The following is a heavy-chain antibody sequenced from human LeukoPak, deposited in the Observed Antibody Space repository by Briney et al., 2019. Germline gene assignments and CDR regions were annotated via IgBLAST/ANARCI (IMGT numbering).Heavy chain of an antibody. CDR3: ARGGDTTSSRFDP. D-gene: IGHD2-21*02. J-gene: IGHJ5*02. V-gene: IGHV4-61*02. Sequence: SETLSLTCTVSGGSISSGSYYWSWTRQPAGKGLEGIGRIYTSGSTNYNPSLKSRVTISVDTSKNQFSLKLSAVTAADTAVYYCARGGDTTSSRFDPWGQGTLVTVSS. CDR1: GGSISSGSYY. CDR2: IYTSGST.